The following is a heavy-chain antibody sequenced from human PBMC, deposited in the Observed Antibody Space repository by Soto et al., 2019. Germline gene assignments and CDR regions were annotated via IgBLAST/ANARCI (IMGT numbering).Heavy chain of an antibody. D-gene: IGHD6-19*01. CDR3: PRDSPPGWHFDY. CDR2: ISSSSSTI. J-gene: IGHJ4*02. Sequence: EAQLVESGGGLVQPGGSLRLSCAASGFTFSSYSMNWVRQAPGKGLEWMSYISSSSSTIYYADSVQGRFTISRDNAKNSLYLQMNSLRDEDTAVYYCPRDSPPGWHFDYWGQGTLVTVSS. V-gene: IGHV3-48*02. CDR1: GFTFSSYS.